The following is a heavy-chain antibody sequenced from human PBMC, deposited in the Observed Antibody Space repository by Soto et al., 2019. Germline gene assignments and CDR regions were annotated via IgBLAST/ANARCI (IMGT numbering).Heavy chain of an antibody. J-gene: IGHJ4*02. CDR1: GFTFSSYG. Sequence: PGGSLRLSCAASGFTFSSYGMHWVRQAPGKGLEWVAVISYDGSNKYYADSVKGRFTISRDNSKNTLYLQMNSLRAEDTAVYYCAKDNTAMVIDYWGQGTLVTVSS. V-gene: IGHV3-30*18. D-gene: IGHD5-18*01. CDR2: ISYDGSNK. CDR3: AKDNTAMVIDY.